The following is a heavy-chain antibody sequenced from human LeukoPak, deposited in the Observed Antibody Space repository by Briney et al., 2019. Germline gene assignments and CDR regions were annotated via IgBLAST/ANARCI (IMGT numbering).Heavy chain of an antibody. CDR2: TYYSGST. J-gene: IGHJ6*02. D-gene: IGHD6-19*01. CDR3: ARVGSSGWSYYYYYGMDV. Sequence: SETLSLTCAVSGGSISSGGYSWSWIRQPPGKGLEWIGYTYYSGSTNYNPSLKSRVTISVDTSRNQFSLKLSSVTAADTAVYYCARVGSSGWSYYYYYGMDVWGQGTTVTVSS. V-gene: IGHV4-61*08. CDR1: GGSISSGGYS.